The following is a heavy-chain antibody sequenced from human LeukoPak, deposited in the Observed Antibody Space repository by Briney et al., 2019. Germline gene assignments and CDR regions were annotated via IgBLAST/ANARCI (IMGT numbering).Heavy chain of an antibody. Sequence: PSETLSLTCAVYGGSFSGYYWSWIRQPPGKGLEWVGEINHSGSTNYNPSLKSRVTISVDTSKNQFSLKLSSVTAADTAVYYYARGVDILTGPYAFDIWGQGTMVTVSS. V-gene: IGHV4-34*01. CDR2: INHSGST. D-gene: IGHD3-9*01. CDR1: GGSFSGYY. J-gene: IGHJ3*02. CDR3: ARGVDILTGPYAFDI.